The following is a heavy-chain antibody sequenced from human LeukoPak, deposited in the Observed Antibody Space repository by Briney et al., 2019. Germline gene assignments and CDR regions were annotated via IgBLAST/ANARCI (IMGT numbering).Heavy chain of an antibody. V-gene: IGHV4-59*01. CDR3: ARTATIFGVVTNFDY. Sequence: SETLSLTCTVSGGSISSYYWNWIRQPPGKGLEWIGYIYYSGSTNYNPSLKSRVTISVDTSKNQFSLKLSSVIAADTAVYYCARTATIFGVVTNFDYWGQGTLVTVSS. D-gene: IGHD3-3*01. J-gene: IGHJ4*02. CDR2: IYYSGST. CDR1: GGSISSYY.